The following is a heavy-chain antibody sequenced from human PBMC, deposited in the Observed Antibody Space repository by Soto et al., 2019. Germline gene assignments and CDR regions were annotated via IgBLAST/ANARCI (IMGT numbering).Heavy chain of an antibody. CDR1: GYTFTSYV. Sequence: QLLQSGAEVREPGASVKVSCKASGYTFTSYVVTWMRLAPGLGPEFMGWINTHSGDTNYAPNFQGRVTRTTERSTNQPYMQKRSKKVDETAVYYWEGRNHNVGRVSRKTVNPWGQGSLVTLSS. CDR3: EGRNHNVGRVSRKTVNP. V-gene: IGHV1-18*04. J-gene: IGHJ5*02. D-gene: IGHD1-26*01. CDR2: INTHSGDT.